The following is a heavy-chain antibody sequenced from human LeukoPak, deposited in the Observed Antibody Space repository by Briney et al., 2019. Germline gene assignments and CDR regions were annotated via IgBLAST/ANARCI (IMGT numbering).Heavy chain of an antibody. Sequence: PGRSLRLSCAASGFTFSSYAMSWVRLAPGKGLEWVSAISGSGGSTYYADSVKGRFTISRDNSKNTLYLQMNSLRAENTAVYYCAKWGSDSSGIYYYYGMDVWGQGTTVTVSS. CDR1: GFTFSSYA. CDR2: ISGSGGST. CDR3: AKWGSDSSGIYYYYGMDV. J-gene: IGHJ6*02. V-gene: IGHV3-23*01. D-gene: IGHD6-19*01.